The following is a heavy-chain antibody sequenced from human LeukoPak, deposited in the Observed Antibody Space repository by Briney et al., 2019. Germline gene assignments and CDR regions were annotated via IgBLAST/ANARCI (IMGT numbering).Heavy chain of an antibody. CDR3: ARDLVYSSGWYAGELDH. CDR2: ISYDGSNE. J-gene: IGHJ4*02. V-gene: IGHV3-30*04. Sequence: PGGSLRLSCSASGFAFSSDAMRWVRQAPGRGLEWLAVISYDGSNEDYAESVRGRFTISRDNSKSTLFLQMNSLRPEDTGVYYCARDLVYSSGWYAGELDHWGLGTLVIVSS. D-gene: IGHD6-19*01. CDR1: GFAFSSDA.